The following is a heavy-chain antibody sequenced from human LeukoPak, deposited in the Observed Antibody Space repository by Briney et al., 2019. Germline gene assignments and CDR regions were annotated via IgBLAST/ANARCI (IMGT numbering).Heavy chain of an antibody. CDR3: AKVIYGSGSYYNDY. D-gene: IGHD3-10*01. CDR2: ISGSGGST. J-gene: IGHJ4*02. Sequence: GGSLRLSCAASGFTFSGYAMSWVRQAPGKGLEWVSAISGSGGSTYYADSVKGRFTISRDNSKNTLYLQMNSLRAEDTAVYYCAKVIYGSGSYYNDYWGQGTLVTVSS. CDR1: GFTFSGYA. V-gene: IGHV3-23*01.